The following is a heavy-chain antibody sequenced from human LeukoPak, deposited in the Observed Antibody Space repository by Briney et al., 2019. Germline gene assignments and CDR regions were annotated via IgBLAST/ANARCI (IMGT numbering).Heavy chain of an antibody. J-gene: IGHJ4*02. CDR2: IRYDGSNK. Sequence: PGGSLRLSCAASGFTFSNYGMHWVRQAPGKGLEWVAFIRYDGSNKYYADSVKGRFTISRDNSKNTLYLQMNSLRAEDTAVYYCAKDLLFERPIVGATGDYYFDYWGQGTLVTVSS. CDR3: AKDLLFERPIVGATGDYYFDY. CDR1: GFTFSNYG. D-gene: IGHD1-26*01. V-gene: IGHV3-30*02.